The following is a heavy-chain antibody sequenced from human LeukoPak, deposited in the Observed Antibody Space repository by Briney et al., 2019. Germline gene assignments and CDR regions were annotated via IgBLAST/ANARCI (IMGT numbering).Heavy chain of an antibody. D-gene: IGHD2-2*02. CDR1: GGTFSSYA. Sequence: SVKVSCKASGGTFSSYAISWVRQAPGQGLEWMGGIIPIFGTANYAQKFQGRVTITADESTSTAYMELSSLRSEDTAVYYCAGSPRVVVPAAIPAIDYWGQGTLVTVSS. V-gene: IGHV1-69*13. CDR2: IIPIFGTA. J-gene: IGHJ4*02. CDR3: AGSPRVVVPAAIPAIDY.